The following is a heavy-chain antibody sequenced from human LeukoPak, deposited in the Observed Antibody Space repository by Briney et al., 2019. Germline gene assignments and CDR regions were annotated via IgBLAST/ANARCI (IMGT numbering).Heavy chain of an antibody. V-gene: IGHV3-21*01. CDR3: ARDATAGYCSGGSCFDAFDI. CDR2: ISSSSYI. J-gene: IGHJ3*02. Sequence: GGSLRRSCAASGFTFSSYSMNWVRQAPGKGLEWVSSISSSSYIYYADSVKGRFTISRDNAKNSLYLQMNSLRAEDTAVYYCARDATAGYCSGGSCFDAFDIWGQGTMVTVSS. CDR1: GFTFSSYS. D-gene: IGHD2-15*01.